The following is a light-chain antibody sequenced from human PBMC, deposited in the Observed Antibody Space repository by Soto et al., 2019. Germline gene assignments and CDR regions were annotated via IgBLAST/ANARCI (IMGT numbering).Light chain of an antibody. Sequence: QSVLTQPPSVSGAPGQRVTISCTGSSSNIGTDYDVHWYRQLPGTAPKLLVYGDSNRPSGVPDRFSGSKSGTSASLAITGLQVEDEADYYCQSYDTSLSGHYVFGTGTKLTVL. CDR3: QSYDTSLSGHYV. CDR1: SSNIGTDYD. CDR2: GDS. J-gene: IGLJ1*01. V-gene: IGLV1-40*01.